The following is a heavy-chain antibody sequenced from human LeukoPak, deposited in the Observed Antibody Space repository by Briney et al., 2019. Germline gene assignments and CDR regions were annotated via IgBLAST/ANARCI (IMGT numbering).Heavy chain of an antibody. CDR3: AKVIAAATDAFDI. Sequence: GGSLRLSCAASGFTFSSYGMHWVRQAPGKGLEWVAVLSYDGSNKYYADSVKGRFTISRDNSKNTLYLQMNSLRAEDTAVYYCAKVIAAATDAFDIWGQRTMATVSS. V-gene: IGHV3-30*18. CDR2: LSYDGSNK. D-gene: IGHD6-13*01. CDR1: GFTFSSYG. J-gene: IGHJ3*02.